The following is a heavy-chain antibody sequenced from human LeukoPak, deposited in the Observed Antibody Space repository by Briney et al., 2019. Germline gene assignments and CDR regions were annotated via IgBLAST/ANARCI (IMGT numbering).Heavy chain of an antibody. V-gene: IGHV1-18*01. Sequence: GASVKVSCKTSGYTFTSDGISWVRQAPGQGLEWMGWIGTYKGNTNYAQMFQGRVTMTTDTSTSTAYMELKNLRSDDTAVYYCARTEGSYFDYWGQGTLVTVSS. D-gene: IGHD1-26*01. CDR2: IGTYKGNT. J-gene: IGHJ4*02. CDR3: ARTEGSYFDY. CDR1: GYTFTSDG.